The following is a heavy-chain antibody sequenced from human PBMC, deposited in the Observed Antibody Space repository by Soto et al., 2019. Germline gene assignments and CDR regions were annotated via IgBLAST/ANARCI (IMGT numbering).Heavy chain of an antibody. D-gene: IGHD3-22*01. CDR3: STDSYINMIAVRLDY. CDR2: INWNGGSP. J-gene: IGHJ4*01. CDR1: GFTFDDYG. V-gene: IGHV3-20*04. Sequence: GGSLRLSCAASGFTFDDYGMTWVRQAPGKGLEWISGINWNGGSPGYADSVKGRFTISRDNAKKSLYLQMNSLRAEDTALYYCSTDSYINMIAVRLDYWGLGTRVTVSS.